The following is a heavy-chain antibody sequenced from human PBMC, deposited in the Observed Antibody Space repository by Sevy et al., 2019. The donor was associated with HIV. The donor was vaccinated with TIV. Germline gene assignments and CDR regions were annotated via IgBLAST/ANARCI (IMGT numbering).Heavy chain of an antibody. D-gene: IGHD2-15*01. CDR1: GDSIVMIKYY. J-gene: IGHJ4*02. CDR2: LYYSGTT. CDR3: AKFCSGDNCYFPSDS. V-gene: IGHV4-39*01. Sequence: SETLSITCSVSGDSIVMIKYYWGWVRQPPGKGLEWIGNLYYSGTTYYNPSLKGRVTISVDTAKNEFSLNLRSVAAADTADYYCAKFCSGDNCYFPSDSRGQGTLVTVSS.